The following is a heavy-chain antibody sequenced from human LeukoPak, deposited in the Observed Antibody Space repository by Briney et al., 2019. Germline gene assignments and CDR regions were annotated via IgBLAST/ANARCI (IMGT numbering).Heavy chain of an antibody. Sequence: PGGSLRLSCAASGFTFSSYSMNWVRQAPGKGLEWLSHISSSSSPIYYADSVKGRFTISRDNAKNSLYLQMNSLRAEDTAVYYCAREGLGDDSSGYYYVNFDYWGQGTLVTVSS. V-gene: IGHV3-48*01. CDR1: GFTFSSYS. CDR2: ISSSSSPI. D-gene: IGHD3-22*01. J-gene: IGHJ4*02. CDR3: AREGLGDDSSGYYYVNFDY.